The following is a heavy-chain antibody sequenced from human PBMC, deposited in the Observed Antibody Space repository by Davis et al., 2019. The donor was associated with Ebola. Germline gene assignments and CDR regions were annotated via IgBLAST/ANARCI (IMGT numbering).Heavy chain of an antibody. CDR3: ANRYSYGYLGAFDI. CDR1: GGSISSYY. Sequence: MPSETLSLTCTVSGGSISSYYWSWIRQPPGKGLEWIGYIYYSGSTNYNPSLKSRVTISVDTSKNQFSLKLSSVTAADTAVYYCANRYSYGYLGAFDIWGQGTMVTVSS. D-gene: IGHD5-18*01. CDR2: IYYSGST. J-gene: IGHJ3*02. V-gene: IGHV4-59*01.